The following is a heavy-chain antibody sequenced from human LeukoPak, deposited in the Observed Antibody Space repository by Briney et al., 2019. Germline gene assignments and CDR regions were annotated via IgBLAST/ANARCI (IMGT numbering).Heavy chain of an antibody. J-gene: IGHJ3*02. V-gene: IGHV1-2*02. CDR1: GYTFTGYY. D-gene: IGHD3-10*01. CDR2: INPNSGGT. CDR3: XXXXXDYYGSGTEAFDI. Sequence: GASVKVSCKASGYTFTGYYMHWVRQAPGQGLEWMGWINPNSGGTNYAQKFQGRVTMTRDTSISTAYMELSRLRSDDTAVYYCXXXXXDYYGSGTEAFDIWGQGTMVTVSS.